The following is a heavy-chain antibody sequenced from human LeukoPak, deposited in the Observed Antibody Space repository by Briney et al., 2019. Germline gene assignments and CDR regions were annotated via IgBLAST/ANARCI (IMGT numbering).Heavy chain of an antibody. Sequence: GRSLRLSCAASGVTFDDYAMHWARQAPGKGLEWVSGFIWSSGRIGYADSVKGRFTISRDNAKSSLYLQMNSLRPEDTALYYCVKEKAGSPFFDYWGQGTLVTVSS. CDR1: GVTFDDYA. CDR2: FIWSSGRI. D-gene: IGHD6-13*01. V-gene: IGHV3-9*01. CDR3: VKEKAGSPFFDY. J-gene: IGHJ4*02.